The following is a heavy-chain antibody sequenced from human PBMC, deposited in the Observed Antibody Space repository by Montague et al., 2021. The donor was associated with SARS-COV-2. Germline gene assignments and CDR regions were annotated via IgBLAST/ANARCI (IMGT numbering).Heavy chain of an antibody. CDR1: GDSVSSGSYY. CDR2: IYYSGST. CDR3: ARHPWHITIFGVVTRYGMDV. V-gene: IGHV4-61*01. Sequence: SETLSLTCTISGDSVSSGSYYWSWIQQPPGKGLEWIGYIYYSGSTNYNPPLKSRVTISVDTSKNQFSLKLSSVTAADTAVYYCARHPWHITIFGVVTRYGMDVWGQGITVTVSS. D-gene: IGHD3-3*01. J-gene: IGHJ6*02.